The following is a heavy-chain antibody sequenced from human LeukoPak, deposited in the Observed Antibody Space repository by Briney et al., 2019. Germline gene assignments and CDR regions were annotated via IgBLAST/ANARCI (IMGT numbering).Heavy chain of an antibody. CDR3: ARDRIPSYYFDP. V-gene: IGHV1-18*04. Sequence: ASVKVSCKASGYTFTGYYMHWVRQAPGQGLEWMGWISAYNGNTNYAQKLQGRVTMTTDTSTSTAYMELRSLRSDDTAVYYCARDRIPSYYFDPWGRGTLVTVSS. D-gene: IGHD3-10*01. J-gene: IGHJ2*01. CDR1: GYTFTGYY. CDR2: ISAYNGNT.